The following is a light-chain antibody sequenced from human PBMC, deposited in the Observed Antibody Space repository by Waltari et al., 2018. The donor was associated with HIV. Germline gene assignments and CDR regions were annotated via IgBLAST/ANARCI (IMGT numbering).Light chain of an antibody. CDR2: ATT. CDR1: VGPVTSGSF. V-gene: IGLV7-43*01. J-gene: IGLJ3*02. Sequence: QTVVAQEPSLTVSPGGTVTLTCDSSVGPVTSGSFANWFQLKPGQPPRALIFATTKPHSWTPARFSGGLLGDKAVLTLSGVRAEDEADYYCLLYFSGFRPSWVFGGGTRLTVL. CDR3: LLYFSGFRPSWV.